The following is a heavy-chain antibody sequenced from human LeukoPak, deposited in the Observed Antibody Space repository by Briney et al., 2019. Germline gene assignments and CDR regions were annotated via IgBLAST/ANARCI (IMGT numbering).Heavy chain of an antibody. CDR1: GRYFSGYY. CDR2: INHSGST. CDR3: ARGSTNRGYSYGPLRKNNWFDP. V-gene: IGHV4-34*01. Sequence: WDTLSLTCAVYGRYFSGYYWRWLRQPPGKGLECTGEINHSGSTNYHPSLKSRLTISVDTSKNQFSLKLSSVSAADTAVYYCARGSTNRGYSYGPLRKNNWFDPWGQGTLVTVSS. D-gene: IGHD5-18*01. J-gene: IGHJ5*02.